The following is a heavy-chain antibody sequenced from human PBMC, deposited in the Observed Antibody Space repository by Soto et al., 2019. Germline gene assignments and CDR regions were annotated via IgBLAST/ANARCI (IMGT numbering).Heavy chain of an antibody. V-gene: IGHV2-5*02. CDR1: GFSLSTSGEG. Sequence: GAALVNQAQTPTLTCTFSGFSLSTSGEGVGWIRQPPGKALEWLALIYWDDDKRYSPSLKSRLTITKDTSKNQVVLTMTNMDPVDTATYYCAHSLIPNWGSRGAFDYWGQGTLVTVSS. D-gene: IGHD7-27*01. CDR3: AHSLIPNWGSRGAFDY. J-gene: IGHJ4*02. CDR2: IYWDDDK.